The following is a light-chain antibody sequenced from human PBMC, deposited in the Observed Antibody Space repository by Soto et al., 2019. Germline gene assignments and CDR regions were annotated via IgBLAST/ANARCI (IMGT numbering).Light chain of an antibody. CDR3: QQYNSWPPIT. CDR1: QSVSGN. Sequence: EIVMTQSPATLSVSPGERATLSCRASQSVSGNLPWYQQKPGQAPRLIIYGASTRATGIPARFRGSESGTECTVTISGLQSEDVAVYYFQQYNSWPPITFGQGTRLEIK. V-gene: IGKV3D-15*01. CDR2: GAS. J-gene: IGKJ5*01.